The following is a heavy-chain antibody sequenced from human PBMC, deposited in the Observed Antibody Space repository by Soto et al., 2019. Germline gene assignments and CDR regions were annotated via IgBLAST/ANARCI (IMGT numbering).Heavy chain of an antibody. J-gene: IGHJ4*02. CDR1: GGSISSYY. CDR2: IYYSGST. CDR3: ARDALYSSSGFDY. V-gene: IGHV4-59*01. D-gene: IGHD6-6*01. Sequence: SETLSLTCTVSGGSISSYYWSWIRQSPGKGLEWIGYIYYSGSTNYNPSLKSRVTISVDTSKNQFSLKLSSVTAADTAVYYCARDALYSSSGFDYWGQGTLVTVSS.